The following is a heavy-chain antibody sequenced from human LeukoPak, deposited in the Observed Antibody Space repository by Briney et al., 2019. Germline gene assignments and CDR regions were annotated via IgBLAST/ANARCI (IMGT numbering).Heavy chain of an antibody. CDR2: ISYDETNE. V-gene: IGHV3-30-3*01. J-gene: IGHJ4*02. D-gene: IGHD6-19*01. CDR1: GFTFSSYN. CDR3: AKDRCSSGWYYFDY. Sequence: GGSLRLSCAASGFTFSSYNMHWVRQAPGKGLEWVAAISYDETNEFYADSVKGRFTISRDNSKNTLYLQMNSLRAEDTAVYYCAKDRCSSGWYYFDYWGQGTLVTVSS.